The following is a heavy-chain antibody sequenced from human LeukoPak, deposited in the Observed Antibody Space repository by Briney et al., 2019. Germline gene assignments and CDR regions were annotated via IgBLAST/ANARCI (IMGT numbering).Heavy chain of an antibody. Sequence: PGGSLRLSCAASGFTFSSYGMHWVRQAPGKGLEWVAVISYDGSNKYYADSVKGRFTISRDNSKNTLYLQMNSLRAEDTAVYYCAKDEGDGYNFIDYWGQGTLVTVSS. CDR1: GFTFSSYG. CDR2: ISYDGSNK. D-gene: IGHD5-24*01. V-gene: IGHV3-30*18. CDR3: AKDEGDGYNFIDY. J-gene: IGHJ4*02.